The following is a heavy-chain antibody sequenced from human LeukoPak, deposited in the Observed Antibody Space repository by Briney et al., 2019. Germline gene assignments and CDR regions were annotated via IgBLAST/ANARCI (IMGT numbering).Heavy chain of an antibody. V-gene: IGHV4-59*01. D-gene: IGHD3-9*01. J-gene: IGHJ4*02. Sequence: ETLSLACTVSGGSINSYYWSWIRQPPGKGLEWIGYIFYTGSTNCNPSLKSRVTISIDTSKNQFSLNLSSVTAADTAVYYCASGILTGLDYFDFWGQGTLVTVSS. CDR1: GGSINSYY. CDR3: ASGILTGLDYFDF. CDR2: IFYTGST.